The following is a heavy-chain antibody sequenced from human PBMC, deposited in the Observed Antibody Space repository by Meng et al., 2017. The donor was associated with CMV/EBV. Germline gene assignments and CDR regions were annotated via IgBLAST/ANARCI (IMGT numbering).Heavy chain of an antibody. CDR2: ISYDGSNK. D-gene: IGHD2-15*01. CDR3: ARVLQVVVAATKGGMDV. CDR1: GFTFSSYA. Sequence: GESLKISCAASGFTFSSYAMHWVRQAPGKGLEWVAVISYDGSNKYYADSVKGRFTTSRDNSKNTLYLQMNSLRAEDTAVYYCARVLQVVVAATKGGMDVWGQGTTVTVSS. J-gene: IGHJ6*02. V-gene: IGHV3-30*04.